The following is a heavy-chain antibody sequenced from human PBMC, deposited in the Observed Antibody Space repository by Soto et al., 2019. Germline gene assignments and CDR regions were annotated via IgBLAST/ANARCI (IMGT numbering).Heavy chain of an antibody. V-gene: IGHV3-21*01. CDR3: ARESEDLTSNFDY. J-gene: IGHJ4*02. CDR2: ISSTTNYI. CDR1: GFTFTRYS. Sequence: GGSLRLSCAASGFTFTRYSMNWVRQAPGKGLEWVSSISSTTNYIYYADSMKGRFTVSRDNAKNSVYLEMNSLSAEDTAVYYCARESEDLTSNFDYWGQGTLVPVPS.